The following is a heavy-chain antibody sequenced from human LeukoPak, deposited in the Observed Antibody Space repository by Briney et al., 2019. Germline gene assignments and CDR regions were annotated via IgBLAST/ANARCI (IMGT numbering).Heavy chain of an antibody. Sequence: SETLSLTCAVYGGSFSGYYCSWIRQPPGKGLEWIGEINHSGSTNYNPSLKSRVTISVDTSKNQFSLKLSSVTAADTAVYYCARGVSSTSCCPHYYYYGMDVWGQGTTVTVSS. CDR3: ARGVSSTSCCPHYYYYGMDV. V-gene: IGHV4-34*01. J-gene: IGHJ6*02. D-gene: IGHD2-2*01. CDR1: GGSFSGYY. CDR2: INHSGST.